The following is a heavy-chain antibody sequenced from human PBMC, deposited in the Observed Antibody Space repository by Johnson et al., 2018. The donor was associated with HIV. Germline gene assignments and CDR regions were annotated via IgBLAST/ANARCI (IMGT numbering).Heavy chain of an antibody. CDR2: ISYDGSNK. J-gene: IGHJ3*02. V-gene: IGHV3-30*18. CDR3: AKGGGEWELWCAFDI. CDR1: GFTFSTYG. D-gene: IGHD1-26*01. Sequence: QVKLVESGGGVVQPGRSLRLSCVASGFTFSTYGMHWARQAPGKGLEWVAVISYDGSNKYYADSVKGRFTISRDNSKNTLYLQMNSLRAEDTAVYYCAKGGGEWELWCAFDIWGQGTMVTVSS.